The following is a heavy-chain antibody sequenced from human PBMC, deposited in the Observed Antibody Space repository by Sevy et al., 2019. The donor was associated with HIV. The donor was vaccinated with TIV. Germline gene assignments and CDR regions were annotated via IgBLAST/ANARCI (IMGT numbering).Heavy chain of an antibody. D-gene: IGHD6-13*01. CDR3: VRAFGAAGSY. Sequence: GGSLRLSCEASGFSFSSYWMSWVRQAPGKGLEWVANIKEDGSMIYYVDSVKGRFTISRDNAKNSVYLQMTSLRAEDAALHYCVRAFGAAGSYWGQGTLVTVSS. V-gene: IGHV3-7*01. CDR2: IKEDGSMI. CDR1: GFSFSSYW. J-gene: IGHJ4*02.